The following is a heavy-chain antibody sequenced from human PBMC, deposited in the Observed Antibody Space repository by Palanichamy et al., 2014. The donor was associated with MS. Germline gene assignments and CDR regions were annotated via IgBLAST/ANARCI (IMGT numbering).Heavy chain of an antibody. CDR3: AREASSSAFDS. V-gene: IGHV4-39*02. CDR2: IYYSGNT. CDR1: DDSISSGSYY. D-gene: IGHD6-6*01. J-gene: IGHJ4*02. Sequence: QVQLQESGPGLVKPSETLSLTCTVSDDSISSGSYYWGLIRQPPGKGLEWIASIYYSGNTYYNPSLKSRVTISVDTSNKQFSLKVKSVIAADTAVYYCAREASSSAFDSWGQGTLVTVSS.